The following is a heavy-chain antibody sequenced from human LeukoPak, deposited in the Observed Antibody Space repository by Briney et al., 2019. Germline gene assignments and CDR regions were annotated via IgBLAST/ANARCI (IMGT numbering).Heavy chain of an antibody. V-gene: IGHV1-2*02. CDR2: INPNSGGT. J-gene: IGHJ4*02. Sequence: GASVKVSCKASGYTFTGHYMHWVRQAPGQGLEWMGWINPNSGGTNYAQKFQGRVTMTRDTSISTAYMELSRLRSDDTAVYYCAREGHYDSSGYPLFDYWGQGTLVTVSS. CDR3: AREGHYDSSGYPLFDY. CDR1: GYTFTGHY. D-gene: IGHD3-22*01.